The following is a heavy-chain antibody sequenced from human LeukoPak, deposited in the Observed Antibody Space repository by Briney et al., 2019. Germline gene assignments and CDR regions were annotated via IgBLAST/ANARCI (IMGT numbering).Heavy chain of an antibody. J-gene: IGHJ6*04. CDR3: AREYAIPTKVDV. V-gene: IGHV3-48*01. CDR2: ISSSSSTI. Sequence: GGSLRLSCAASGFTVSSYSMNWVRQAPGKGLEWVSYISSSSSTIYYADSVKGRFTISRDNAKNSLYLQMNSLRAEDTAVYYCAREYAIPTKVDVWGKGTTVTVSS. D-gene: IGHD2-8*01. CDR1: GFTVSSYS.